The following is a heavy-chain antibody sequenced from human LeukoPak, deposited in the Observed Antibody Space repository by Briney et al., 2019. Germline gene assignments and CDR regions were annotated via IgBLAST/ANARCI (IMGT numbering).Heavy chain of an antibody. CDR3: ASSHSSGWYYFDY. V-gene: IGHV3-30-3*01. Sequence: GGSLRLSCAASGFTFSTYAMHWVRQAPGKGLEWVAVISYDGSNKYYADSVKGRFTISRDNSENTLYLQMNSLRAEDTAVYYCASSHSSGWYYFDYWGQGTLVTVSS. CDR1: GFTFSTYA. CDR2: ISYDGSNK. J-gene: IGHJ4*02. D-gene: IGHD6-19*01.